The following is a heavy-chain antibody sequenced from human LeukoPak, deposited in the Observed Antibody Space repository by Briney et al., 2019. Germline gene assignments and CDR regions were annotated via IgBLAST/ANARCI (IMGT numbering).Heavy chain of an antibody. V-gene: IGHV4-39*07. D-gene: IGHD3-16*02. CDR3: ARGSYRYYFDY. Sequence: PSETLSLTCTVSGGSISSSSYYWGWTRQPPGKGLEWIGSIYYSGSTYYNPSLKSRVTISVDTSKNQFSLKLSSVTAADTAVYYCARGSYRYYFDYWGQGTLVTVSS. J-gene: IGHJ4*02. CDR2: IYYSGST. CDR1: GGSISSSSYY.